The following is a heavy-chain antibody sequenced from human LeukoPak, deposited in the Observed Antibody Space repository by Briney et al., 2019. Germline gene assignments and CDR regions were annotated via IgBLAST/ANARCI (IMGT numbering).Heavy chain of an antibody. V-gene: IGHV4-39*01. CDR1: GGSISSSSYY. J-gene: IGHJ5*02. CDR2: IYYSGST. D-gene: IGHD3-22*01. CDR3: ASLYYYDSSGYYYNWFDP. Sequence: SETLSLTCTVPGGSISSSSYYWGWIRQPPGKGLEWIGSIYYSGSTYYNPSLKSRVTISVDTSKNQFSLKLSSVTAADTAVYYCASLYYYDSSGYYYNWFDPWGQGTLVTVSS.